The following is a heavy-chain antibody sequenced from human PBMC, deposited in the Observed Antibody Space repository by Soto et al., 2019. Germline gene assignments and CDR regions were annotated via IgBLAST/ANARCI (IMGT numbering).Heavy chain of an antibody. V-gene: IGHV3-21*01. CDR2: ITTSSAYI. Sequence: EVQLVESGGGLVKPGGSLRLSCAASGFTFNTYDMNWVRQAPGKGLEWVSSITTSSAYIYYADSLKGRITISRDNAKNSPLLQMNSLRADDTAVYYCVRSGTARLLRHSWFDTWGQGTLVTVSS. CDR3: VRSGTARLLRHSWFDT. J-gene: IGHJ5*02. CDR1: GFTFNTYD. D-gene: IGHD2-21*01.